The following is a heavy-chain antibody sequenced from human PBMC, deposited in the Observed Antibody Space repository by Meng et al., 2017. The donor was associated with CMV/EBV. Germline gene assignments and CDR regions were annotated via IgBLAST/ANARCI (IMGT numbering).Heavy chain of an antibody. CDR2: INPSGGST. Sequence: QCVQSGGEVNKPGASVKLSCKASGYTFTSYYMHWVRQAPGQWLEWMGIINPSGGSTSYAQKFQGRVTMTRDTSTSTVYMELSSLRSEDTAVYYCALAEYSSSLFDYWGQGTLVTVSS. V-gene: IGHV1-46*01. CDR1: GYTFTSYY. D-gene: IGHD6-13*01. CDR3: ALAEYSSSLFDY. J-gene: IGHJ4*02.